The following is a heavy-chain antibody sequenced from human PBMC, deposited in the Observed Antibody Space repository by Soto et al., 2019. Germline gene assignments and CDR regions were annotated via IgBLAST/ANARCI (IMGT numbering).Heavy chain of an antibody. J-gene: IGHJ3*01. Sequence: EVQLVESGGGLVQPGESLRLSCAASGFTFDYYWMHWVRQATGKGLVWVSRVHSDGTTTTYADSVKGRFTISRDNARNTVSLQMSILRAEDTAIYYCARGDRGGFDLWGHGTVVTVSS. CDR2: VHSDGTTT. CDR1: GFTFDYYW. CDR3: ARGDRGGFDL. V-gene: IGHV3-74*01. D-gene: IGHD3-10*01.